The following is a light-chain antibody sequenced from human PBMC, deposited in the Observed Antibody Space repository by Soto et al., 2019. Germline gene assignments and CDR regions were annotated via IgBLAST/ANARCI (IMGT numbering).Light chain of an antibody. J-gene: IGKJ1*01. V-gene: IGKV1-5*01. Sequence: DIQMTKSPSTLSASVGDRVTITCRASQSISSWLAWDQQKPGKAPKLLIYDASSLERGVPSRFSGSGSGTEFTLTSIGLQPDDFATNLRQQYNSYWTFGRGTKVEIK. CDR1: QSISSW. CDR2: DAS. CDR3: QQYNSYWT.